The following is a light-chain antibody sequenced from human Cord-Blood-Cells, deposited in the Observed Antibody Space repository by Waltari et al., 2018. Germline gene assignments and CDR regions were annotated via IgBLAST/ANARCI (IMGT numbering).Light chain of an antibody. CDR1: QSISSY. Sequence: DIKMTQSPSSLSASVGDRVTITCRASQSISSYLNWYHQKPGKAPKLLIYAASRLQSGVPSRFSGSGSGTDFTLPISSLQPEDFATYYCQQSYSTPPTFGQGTKVEIK. V-gene: IGKV1-39*01. CDR2: AAS. CDR3: QQSYSTPPT. J-gene: IGKJ1*01.